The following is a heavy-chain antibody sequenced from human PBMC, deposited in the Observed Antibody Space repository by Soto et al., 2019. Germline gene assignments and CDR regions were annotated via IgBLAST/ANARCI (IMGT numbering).Heavy chain of an antibody. CDR2: INPNSGGT. J-gene: IGHJ3*02. V-gene: IGHV1-2*04. D-gene: IGHD5-12*01. Sequence: ASVKVSCKASGYTFTGYYMHWVRQAPGQGLEWMGWINPNSGGTNYAQKFQGWVTMTRDTSISTAYMELSRLRSDDTAVYYCARYEFVDIVATDAFDIWGQGTMVTVSS. CDR3: ARYEFVDIVATDAFDI. CDR1: GYTFTGYY.